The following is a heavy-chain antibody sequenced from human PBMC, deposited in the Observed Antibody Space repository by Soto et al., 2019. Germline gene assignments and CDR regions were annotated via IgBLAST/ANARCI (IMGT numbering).Heavy chain of an antibody. Sequence: QVQLVQSGAEVKKPGASVKVSCKASGYTFTSYGIIWVRQAPGQGLEWMGWISAYNGNTNYAQKLQGRVTMTTNTSTRTASMELRSLRSDDTAVYYCARDLSGDYGGHSAFYIWGQGTMVTVSS. CDR2: ISAYNGNT. D-gene: IGHD4-17*01. CDR3: ARDLSGDYGGHSAFYI. CDR1: GYTFTSYG. V-gene: IGHV1-18*01. J-gene: IGHJ3*02.